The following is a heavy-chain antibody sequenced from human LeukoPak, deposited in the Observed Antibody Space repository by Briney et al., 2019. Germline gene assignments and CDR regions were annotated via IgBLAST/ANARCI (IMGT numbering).Heavy chain of an antibody. D-gene: IGHD1-26*01. J-gene: IGHJ4*02. CDR1: GFTFSSYA. Sequence: GGSLRLSCAASGFTFSSYAMSWVRQAPGKGLEWVSAISGSGGSTYYADSVKGRFTISRDNSKNTLYLQMNSLRGEDTAVYYCARRYSGSYYFDYWGQGTLVTVSS. CDR2: ISGSGGST. CDR3: ARRYSGSYYFDY. V-gene: IGHV3-23*01.